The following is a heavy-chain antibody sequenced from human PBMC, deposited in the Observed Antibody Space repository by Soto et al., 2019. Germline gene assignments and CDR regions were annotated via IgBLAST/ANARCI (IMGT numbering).Heavy chain of an antibody. CDR2: INTNTGNP. D-gene: IGHD6-19*01. CDR3: ARGGISRAGAVTPQPSNAFDI. J-gene: IGHJ3*02. Sequence: ASVKVSCKASGYTFTSYAMNWVRQAPGQGLEWMGWINTNTGNPTYAQGFTGRFVFSLDTSVSTAYLQICSLKAEDTAVYYCARGGISRAGAVTPQPSNAFDIGGKGKMVTVPS. CDR1: GYTFTSYA. V-gene: IGHV7-4-1*01.